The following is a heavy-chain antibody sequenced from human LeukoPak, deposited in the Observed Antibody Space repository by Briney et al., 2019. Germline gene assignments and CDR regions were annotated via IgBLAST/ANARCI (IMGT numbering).Heavy chain of an antibody. V-gene: IGHV1-2*04. Sequence: GASVKVSCKASGYTFTGYYMHWVRQAPGQGLEWMGWINPNSGGTNYEQKFQGWVTMTRDTSISTAYMELSRLRSDDTAVYYCASEDIVVVSSAWKGLYYYYCGMDVWGQGTTVTVSS. CDR3: ASEDIVVVSSAWKGLYYYYCGMDV. J-gene: IGHJ6*02. CDR2: INPNSGGT. CDR1: GYTFTGYY. D-gene: IGHD2-2*01.